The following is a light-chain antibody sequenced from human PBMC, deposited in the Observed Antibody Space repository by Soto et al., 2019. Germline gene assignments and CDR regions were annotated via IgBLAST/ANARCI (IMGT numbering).Light chain of an antibody. J-gene: IGKJ2*01. CDR2: KAS. Sequence: DIQMTQSPSTLSASVGDRVTSTCRASQSISYWLAWYQQKPGKAPKLIVYKASTLESGVPSRFSGSGSGTEFTLTISSLQPDDFATYYCHQYNSYFNTFGQGTKVEI. CDR3: HQYNSYFNT. V-gene: IGKV1-5*03. CDR1: QSISYW.